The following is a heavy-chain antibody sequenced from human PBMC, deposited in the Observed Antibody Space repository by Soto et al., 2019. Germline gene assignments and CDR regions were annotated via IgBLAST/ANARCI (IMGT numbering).Heavy chain of an antibody. D-gene: IGHD7-27*01. Sequence: QITLKESGPPLVKPTQTLTLTCTFSGISLSTSGVGVGWIRQPPGKALAWLALIYWDDDKRYSPSLKSRLTITKDTSKNQVVLTMTNMDPVDTATYYCAHSLIPNWGSRGAFDYWGQGTLVTVSS. CDR2: IYWDDDK. J-gene: IGHJ4*02. V-gene: IGHV2-5*02. CDR1: GISLSTSGVG. CDR3: AHSLIPNWGSRGAFDY.